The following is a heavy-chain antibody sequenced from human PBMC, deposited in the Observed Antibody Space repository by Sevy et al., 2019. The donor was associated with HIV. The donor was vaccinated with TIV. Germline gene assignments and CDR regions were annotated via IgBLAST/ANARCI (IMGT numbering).Heavy chain of an antibody. D-gene: IGHD1-26*01. J-gene: IGHJ4*02. CDR1: GFTFSSYA. CDR3: AKHGIVVARVGYFDY. Sequence: GGSLRLSCAASGFTFSSYAMSWVRQAPGKGLEWVSAISGSGGSTYYADSVKGRFTISRDNSKNTLYLQMNSPRAEDTAVYYCAKHGIVVARVGYFDYWGQGTLVTVSS. CDR2: ISGSGGST. V-gene: IGHV3-23*01.